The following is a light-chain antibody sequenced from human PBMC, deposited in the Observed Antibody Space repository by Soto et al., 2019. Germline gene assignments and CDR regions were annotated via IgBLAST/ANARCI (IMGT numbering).Light chain of an antibody. CDR2: GAS. Sequence: IVLTQSPGTLSLSPGERATLSCRASQSVSSSYLAWYQQKPGQAPRLLIYGASSRATGIPDRFSGSGSGTDFTLPISRLEPEDFAVYYCQQYGRSPFTFGPGTKVDIK. J-gene: IGKJ3*01. CDR3: QQYGRSPFT. V-gene: IGKV3-20*01. CDR1: QSVSSSY.